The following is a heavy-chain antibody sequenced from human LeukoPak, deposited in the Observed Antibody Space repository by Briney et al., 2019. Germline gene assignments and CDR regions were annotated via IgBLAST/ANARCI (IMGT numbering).Heavy chain of an antibody. V-gene: IGHV3-30*02. Sequence: GGSLRLSCAASGFTFSSYGMHWVRQAPGEGLEWVAFIRYDGSNKYYADSVKGRFTISRDNSKNTLYLQMNSLRAEDTAVYYCAKEGTRYSSSWYYYYYMDVWGKGTTVTVSS. J-gene: IGHJ6*03. D-gene: IGHD6-13*01. CDR1: GFTFSSYG. CDR2: IRYDGSNK. CDR3: AKEGTRYSSSWYYYYYMDV.